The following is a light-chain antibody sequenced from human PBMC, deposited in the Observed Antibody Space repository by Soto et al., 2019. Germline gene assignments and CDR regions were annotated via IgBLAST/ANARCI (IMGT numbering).Light chain of an antibody. V-gene: IGLV1-44*01. CDR1: SSNIGSNT. CDR2: SNN. CDR3: AAWDDSLNGAV. Sequence: QSVLTHPPSASGSPGQRVTISCSGRSSNIGSNTVNWYQQLPGTAPKLLIYSNNQRPSGVPDRFSGSRSGTSASLAISGLQSEDEADYYCAAWDDSLNGAVFGGGTQLTVL. J-gene: IGLJ7*01.